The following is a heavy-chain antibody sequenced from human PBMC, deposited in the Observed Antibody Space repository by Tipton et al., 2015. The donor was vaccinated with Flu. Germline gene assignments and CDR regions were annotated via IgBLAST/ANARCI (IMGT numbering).Heavy chain of an antibody. J-gene: IGHJ4*02. Sequence: TLSLTCTVSGGSISNYYWNWIRQPAGKGLEWIGYIYYSGSTNYNPSLKSRVTISVDTSKNQFSLKLSSVTAADTAVYYCAREVRGAVFDYWGQGTLVTVSS. CDR2: IYYSGST. CDR3: AREVRGAVFDY. D-gene: IGHD3-10*01. V-gene: IGHV4-59*01. CDR1: GGSISNYY.